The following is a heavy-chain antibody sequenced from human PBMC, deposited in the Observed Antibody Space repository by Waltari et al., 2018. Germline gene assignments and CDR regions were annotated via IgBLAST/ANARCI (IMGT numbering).Heavy chain of an antibody. D-gene: IGHD3-16*01. V-gene: IGHV3-21*01. CDR2: VSITCSYI. CDR3: ARDRISNSYYDYYSMDV. Sequence: EVQLVESGGGLVKPGGSLRLSCAASGFTFNTYTMNWVRQAPGKVLEWISTVSITCSYIYYSDSVRGRCTISRDNARNALYLQMSSLRAEDTAVYYCARDRISNSYYDYYSMDVWGQGTTVTVSS. J-gene: IGHJ6*02. CDR1: GFTFNTYT.